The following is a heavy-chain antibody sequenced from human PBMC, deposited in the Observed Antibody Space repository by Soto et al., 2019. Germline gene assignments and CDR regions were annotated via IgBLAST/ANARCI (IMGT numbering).Heavy chain of an antibody. CDR2: IYSGGST. CDR3: ARGGYSGYDWIQLWYYYYGMDV. Sequence: GGSLRLSCAASGFTVSSNYMSWVRQAPGKGLEWVSVIYSGGSTYYADSVKGRFIISRHNSKNTLYLQMNSLRAEDTAVYYCARGGYSGYDWIQLWYYYYGMDVWGQGTTVTVSS. CDR1: GFTVSSNY. V-gene: IGHV3-53*04. D-gene: IGHD5-12*01. J-gene: IGHJ6*02.